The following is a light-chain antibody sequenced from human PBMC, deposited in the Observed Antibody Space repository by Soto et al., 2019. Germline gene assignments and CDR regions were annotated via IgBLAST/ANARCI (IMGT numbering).Light chain of an antibody. CDR2: AAS. CDR1: QNVENK. V-gene: IGKV3-15*01. CDR3: QHYYKWPLS. Sequence: EIVMTQSPPTLSVSPGERATLSCRACQNVENKLAWYQQRPGQSPRLLIYAASTRAPGVPARFSGSGSGTEFTLTISGLQSDDFALFFCQHYYKWPLSFGGGTKVEIK. J-gene: IGKJ4*01.